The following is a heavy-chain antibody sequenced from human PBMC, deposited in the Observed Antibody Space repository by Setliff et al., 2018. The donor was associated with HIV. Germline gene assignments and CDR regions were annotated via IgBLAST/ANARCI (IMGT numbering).Heavy chain of an antibody. CDR3: ARVPYDCAYCYFDY. CDR1: GYTFTNYA. D-gene: IGHD2-21*01. CDR2: INAGNDNT. Sequence: ASVKVSCKASGYTFTNYAMHWVRQAPGQRLEWMGWINAGNDNTKYSHKFQGRVTITRDTSASTAYMELSSLRSEDTAVYYCARVPYDCAYCYFDYWGQGTLVTSPQ. J-gene: IGHJ4*02. V-gene: IGHV1-3*01.